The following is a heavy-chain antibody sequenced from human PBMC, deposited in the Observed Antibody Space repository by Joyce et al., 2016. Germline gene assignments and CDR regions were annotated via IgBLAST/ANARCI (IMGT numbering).Heavy chain of an antibody. CDR2: IRPDSGDT. Sequence: QVQLVQSGPEVKKPGASVKVSCTTSGYTFTGHYLHWGRQAPGQGLEWLGWIRPDSGDTNYAQKFQGRSTWTRDTSITTADMELRWLRSDDTAAYYCARGGSKWVNWFDPWGQGTLVTV. V-gene: IGHV1-2*02. D-gene: IGHD1-26*01. CDR1: GYTFTGHY. J-gene: IGHJ5*02. CDR3: ARGGSKWVNWFDP.